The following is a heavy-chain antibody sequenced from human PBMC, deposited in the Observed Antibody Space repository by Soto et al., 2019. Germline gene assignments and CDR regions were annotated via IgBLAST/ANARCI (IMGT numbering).Heavy chain of an antibody. CDR2: INPDGGGT. D-gene: IGHD4-4*01. V-gene: IGHV1-46*01. CDR3: AVGGNYLSMDV. CDR1: GYTFTSYY. Sequence: ASVKVSCKASGYTFTSYYMHWVRLAPGQGLEWMGIINPDGGGTSYAQQFQGRVIMTRDTSTSTVYMEMSSLRSEDTAVYYCAVGGNYLSMDVWGQGTTVTVSS. J-gene: IGHJ6*02.